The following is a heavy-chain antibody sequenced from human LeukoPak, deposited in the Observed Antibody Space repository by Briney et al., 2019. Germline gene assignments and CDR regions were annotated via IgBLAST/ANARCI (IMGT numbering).Heavy chain of an antibody. D-gene: IGHD3-22*01. Sequence: PGGSLRLSCAASGFTFSSYSMNWVRQAPGKGLEWVSRISSSSSYIYYADSVKGRFTISRDNAKNSLYLHMNSLRAEDTAVYYCARAYYDCLPILFDCWGQGTLVTVSS. CDR1: GFTFSSYS. CDR3: ARAYYDCLPILFDC. J-gene: IGHJ4*02. CDR2: ISSSSSYI. V-gene: IGHV3-21*01.